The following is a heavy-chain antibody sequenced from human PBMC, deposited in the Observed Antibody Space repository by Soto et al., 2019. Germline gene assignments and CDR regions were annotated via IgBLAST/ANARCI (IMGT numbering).Heavy chain of an antibody. CDR1: GFTFSSYG. CDR2: ISYDGSNK. V-gene: IGHV3-30*18. Sequence: QVQLVESGGGVVQPGRSLRLSCAASGFTFSSYGMHWVRQAPGKGLEWVAVISYDGSNKYYADSVKGRFTISRDNSKNTLYLQMNRLRAEDTAVYYCAKGLWFGELLGAFDYWGQGTLVTVSS. CDR3: AKGLWFGELLGAFDY. J-gene: IGHJ4*02. D-gene: IGHD3-10*01.